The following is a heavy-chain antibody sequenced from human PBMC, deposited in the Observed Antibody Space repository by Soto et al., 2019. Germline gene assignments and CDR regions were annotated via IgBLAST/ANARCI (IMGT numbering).Heavy chain of an antibody. CDR1: GFTFSSYA. V-gene: IGHV3-23*01. D-gene: IGHD6-25*01. CDR3: AKDRSWGSDPILFDY. J-gene: IGHJ4*02. Sequence: EVQLLESGGGLVQPGGSLRLSCAASGFTFSSYAMSWVRQAPGKGLEWVSAISGSGGSTYYADSVKGRFTISRDNSKNTLYLQMNSPRAEDTAVYYCAKDRSWGSDPILFDYWGQGTLVTVSS. CDR2: ISGSGGST.